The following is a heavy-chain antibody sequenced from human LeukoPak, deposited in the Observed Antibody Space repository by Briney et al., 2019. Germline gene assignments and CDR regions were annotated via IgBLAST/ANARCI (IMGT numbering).Heavy chain of an antibody. CDR1: GFPFSSFA. J-gene: IGHJ6*03. D-gene: IGHD4/OR15-4a*01. Sequence: PGGSLRPPCAASGFPFSSFAMPGVRQAPGKGLEYVAVFSSNRSSTYYTNSAKGRFTTSRDNSKNTLYLQIGSLRAEDMAVYYCARRTMVLYYYYYYMDVWGKGTTVTVSS. V-gene: IGHV3-64*01. CDR2: FSSNRSST. CDR3: ARRTMVLYYYYYYMDV.